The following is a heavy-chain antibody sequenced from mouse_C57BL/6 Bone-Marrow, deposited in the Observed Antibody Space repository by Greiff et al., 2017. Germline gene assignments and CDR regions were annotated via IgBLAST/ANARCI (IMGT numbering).Heavy chain of an antibody. J-gene: IGHJ2*01. V-gene: IGHV14-4*01. CDR3: TTRGTTVVATRGY. CDR1: GFNIKDDY. CDR2: IDPENGDT. D-gene: IGHD1-1*01. Sequence: EVKLMESGAELVRPGASVKLSCTASGFNIKDDYMHWVKQRPEQGLEWIGWIDPENGDTEYASKFQGKATITADPSSNTAYLQLSSLTSEDTAVYYCTTRGTTVVATRGYWGQGTTLTVSS.